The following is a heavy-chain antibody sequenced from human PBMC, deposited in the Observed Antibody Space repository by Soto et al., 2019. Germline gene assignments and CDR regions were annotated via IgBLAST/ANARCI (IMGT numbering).Heavy chain of an antibody. Sequence: QVQLVQSGAEVKKPGASVKVSYKASGYTFTSYDINWVRQATGQGLEWMGWMNPNSGNTGYAQKFQGRVTMTRNTSISTAYMELSSLRSEDTAVYYCARGRFSSSWYLYYYYYMDVWGKGTTVTVSS. CDR1: GYTFTSYD. CDR2: MNPNSGNT. J-gene: IGHJ6*03. V-gene: IGHV1-8*01. D-gene: IGHD6-13*01. CDR3: ARGRFSSSWYLYYYYYMDV.